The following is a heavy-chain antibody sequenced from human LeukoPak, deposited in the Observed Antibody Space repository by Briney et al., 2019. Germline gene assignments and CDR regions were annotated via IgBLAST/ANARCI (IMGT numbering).Heavy chain of an antibody. CDR2: IYPGDSDT. CDR1: GYSFPNYW. CDR3: ARLGPTATAGTTAFDI. Sequence: GESLKISCKGSGYSFPNYWIGWVRQMPGKGLEWMGIIYPGDSDTRYSPSFQVQVTISADKSISTAYLQWSSLKASDTAMYYCARLGPTATAGTTAFDIWGQGIMVTVSS. V-gene: IGHV5-51*01. J-gene: IGHJ3*02. D-gene: IGHD6-13*01.